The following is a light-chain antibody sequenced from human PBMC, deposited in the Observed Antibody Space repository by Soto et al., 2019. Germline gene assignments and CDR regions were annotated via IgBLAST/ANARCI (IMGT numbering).Light chain of an antibody. J-gene: IGLJ1*01. Sequence: QSALTQPASVSGSPGQSITISCTGTSSDVGSYVSWYQQHPGKAPKLMIYDVSRRPSGVPDRFSGSKSGNTASLTISGLQAEDEADYYCCSYAGSYTFDFGTGTKVTVL. V-gene: IGLV2-11*01. CDR3: CSYAGSYTFD. CDR2: DVS. CDR1: SSDVGSY.